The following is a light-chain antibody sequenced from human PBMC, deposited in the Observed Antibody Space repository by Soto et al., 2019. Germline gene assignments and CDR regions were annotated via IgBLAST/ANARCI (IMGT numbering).Light chain of an antibody. V-gene: IGKV1-5*01. CDR2: DAS. J-gene: IGKJ1*01. CDR1: QGISSW. CDR3: QQYNTYWEM. Sequence: IQMTQSPSSVSASLGDRVTITCRASQGISSWLAWYQQKPGKAPKLLIYDASSLGSGVPSRFSGSGSGTEFTLTISSLQPDDFATYYCQQYNTYWEMFGQGTKVDIK.